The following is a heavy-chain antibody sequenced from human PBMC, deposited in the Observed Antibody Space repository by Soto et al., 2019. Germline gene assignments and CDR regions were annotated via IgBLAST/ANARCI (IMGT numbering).Heavy chain of an antibody. CDR1: GFSFSTSGVG. Sequence: QITLKESGPPLVKPTQTLTLTCTFSGFSFSTSGVGVGWIRQPPGKALEWLALIYWDDDRRYSPSLRSRLTITKDTSKNQVVLTMTNMDPVDTATYYCVSGSFLNWFDPWGQGTLVTVSS. CDR3: VSGSFLNWFDP. D-gene: IGHD3-10*01. J-gene: IGHJ5*02. V-gene: IGHV2-5*02. CDR2: IYWDDDR.